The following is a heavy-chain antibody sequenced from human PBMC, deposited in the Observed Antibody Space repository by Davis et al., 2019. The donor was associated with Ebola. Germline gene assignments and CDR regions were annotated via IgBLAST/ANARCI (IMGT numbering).Heavy chain of an antibody. CDR3: AKEENYYDSSGYSNYFDY. CDR1: GFTFSSYE. D-gene: IGHD3-22*01. V-gene: IGHV3-23*01. CDR2: LSGSGGST. Sequence: GESLKISCAASGFTFSSYEMSWVRQAPGKGLEWVSALSGSGGSTYYADPVKGRFTISRDNSKNTLYLQMNSLRAEDTAVYYCAKEENYYDSSGYSNYFDYWGQGTLVTVSS. J-gene: IGHJ4*02.